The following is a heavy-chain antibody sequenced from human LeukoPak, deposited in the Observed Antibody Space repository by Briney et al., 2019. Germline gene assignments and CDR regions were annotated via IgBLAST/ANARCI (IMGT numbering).Heavy chain of an antibody. D-gene: IGHD6-6*01. CDR3: ARARVRAARPEDY. J-gene: IGHJ4*02. Sequence: ASVKVSCKASGYTFTGYYMHWVRQTPGQGLEWMGWINPNSGGTNYAQKFQGRVTMTRDTSISTAYMELSRLRSDDTAVYYCARARVRAARPEDYWGQGTLVTVSS. CDR2: INPNSGGT. CDR1: GYTFTGYY. V-gene: IGHV1-2*02.